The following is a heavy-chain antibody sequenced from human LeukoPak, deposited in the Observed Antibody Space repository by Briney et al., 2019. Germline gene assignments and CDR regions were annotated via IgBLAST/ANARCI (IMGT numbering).Heavy chain of an antibody. J-gene: IGHJ4*02. CDR2: ISGSGGST. D-gene: IGHD2-15*01. CDR1: GFTFSSYA. V-gene: IGHV3-23*01. Sequence: PGGSLRLSCAASGFTFSSYAMSWVRQAPGKGLEWVSAISGSGGSTYYADSVKGRFTIYRDISKHTLYLQMNSMRDEDTAVYYCAKDLSSVVVVAATPFGYWGQGTLVTVSS. CDR3: AKDLSSVVVVAATPFGY.